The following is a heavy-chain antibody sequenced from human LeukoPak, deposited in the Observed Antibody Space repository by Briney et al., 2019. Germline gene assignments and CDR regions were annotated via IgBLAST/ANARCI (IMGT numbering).Heavy chain of an antibody. Sequence: GASVKVSCKASGGTFSSYAISWVRQAPGQGLEWMGRIIPILGIANYAQKFQGRVTITADKSTSTAYMELSSLRSEDTAVYYCATMVRGAAFDYWGQGTLVTVSS. CDR1: GGTFSSYA. J-gene: IGHJ4*02. V-gene: IGHV1-69*04. CDR2: IIPILGIA. D-gene: IGHD3-10*01. CDR3: ATMVRGAAFDY.